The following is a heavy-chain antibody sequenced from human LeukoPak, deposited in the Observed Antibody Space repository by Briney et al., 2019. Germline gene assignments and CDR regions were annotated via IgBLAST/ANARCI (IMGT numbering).Heavy chain of an antibody. Sequence: SETLSLTCTVSGYSISSGYYWGWIRQPPGKGLEWIGSIYHSGSTYFNPSLKSRVNILVDTSKNQFSLKLSSVTAADTAVYYCARHIVVVPAAIYYFDYWGQGTLDTVSS. CDR1: GYSISSGYY. D-gene: IGHD2-2*01. V-gene: IGHV4-38-2*02. CDR2: IYHSGST. CDR3: ARHIVVVPAAIYYFDY. J-gene: IGHJ4*02.